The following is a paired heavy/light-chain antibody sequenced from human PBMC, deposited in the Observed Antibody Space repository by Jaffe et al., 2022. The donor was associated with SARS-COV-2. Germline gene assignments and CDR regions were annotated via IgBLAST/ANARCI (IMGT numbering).Heavy chain of an antibody. D-gene: IGHD2-15*01. Sequence: QVQLVESGGGVVQPGRSLRLSCAASGFTFSSYAMHWVRQAPGKGLEWVAVISYDGSNKYYADSVKGRFTISRDNSKNTLYLQMNSLRAEDTAVYYCARDLVVVAATLYYGMDVWGQGTTVTVSS. CDR2: ISYDGSNK. CDR1: GFTFSSYA. CDR3: ARDLVVVAATLYYGMDV. V-gene: IGHV3-30-3*01. J-gene: IGHJ6*02.
Light chain of an antibody. J-gene: IGLJ3*02. Sequence: QSALTQPASVSGSPGQSITISCTGTSSDVGGYNYVSWYQQHPGKAPKLMIYEVSNRPSGVPDRFSGSKSGNTASLTISGLQAEDEADYYCSSYTSSSSWVFGGGTKLTVL. CDR2: EVS. CDR3: SSYTSSSSWV. CDR1: SSDVGGYNY. V-gene: IGLV2-14*01.